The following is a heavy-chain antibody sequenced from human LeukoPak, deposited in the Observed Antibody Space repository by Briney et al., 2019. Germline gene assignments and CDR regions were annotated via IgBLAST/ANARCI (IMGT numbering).Heavy chain of an antibody. J-gene: IGHJ6*02. CDR2: ISNNGGYT. CDR1: GFTFSSSA. V-gene: IGHV3-23*01. CDR3: AKDRAAPYYYYGMDV. D-gene: IGHD2-15*01. Sequence: GGSLRLSCAASGFTFSSSAMSWVRQAPGKGLEWVSAISNNGGYTYYADSVQGRFTISRDNSKSTLCLQMNSLRAEDTAVYYCAKDRAAPYYYYGMDVWGQGTTVTVSS.